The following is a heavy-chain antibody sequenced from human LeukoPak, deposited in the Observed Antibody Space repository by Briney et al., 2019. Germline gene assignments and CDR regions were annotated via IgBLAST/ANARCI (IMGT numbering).Heavy chain of an antibody. CDR3: ARDHDWEIFDY. V-gene: IGHV3-30-3*01. CDR1: GFTFNGYT. D-gene: IGHD3-9*01. CDR2: ISYDGSNK. J-gene: IGHJ4*02. Sequence: GGSLRLSCVASGFTFNGYTMHWVRQAPGKGLEWVAVISYDGSNKYYADSVKGRFTISRDNSKNTLYLQMNSLRAEDTAVYYCARDHDWEIFDYWGQGTLVTVSS.